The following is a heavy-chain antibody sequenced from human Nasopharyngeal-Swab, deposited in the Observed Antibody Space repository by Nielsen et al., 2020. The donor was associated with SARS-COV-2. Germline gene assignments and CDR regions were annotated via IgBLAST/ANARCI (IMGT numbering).Heavy chain of an antibody. V-gene: IGHV3-30*04. CDR3: ARTLGGYYYFDY. Sequence: GESLKISCAASGFTFSSYAIHWGRQAPGKGLEWVADISYDGSNKYYADSVKGRFTISRDNSKNTLYLQMNSLRAEDTAVYYCARTLGGYYYFDYWGQGTLVTVSS. CDR1: GFTFSSYA. J-gene: IGHJ4*02. D-gene: IGHD3-22*01. CDR2: ISYDGSNK.